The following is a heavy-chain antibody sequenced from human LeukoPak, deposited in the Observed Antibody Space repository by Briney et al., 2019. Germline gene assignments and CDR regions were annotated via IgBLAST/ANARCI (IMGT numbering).Heavy chain of an antibody. CDR2: INHSGST. CDR3: ARGASGTYYFGY. D-gene: IGHD1-26*01. Sequence: SETLSLTCAVYGGSFSGYYWSWIRQPPGKGLEWIREINHSGSTNYNPSLKSRVTISVDTSKNQFSLKLSSVTAADTAVYYCARGASGTYYFGYWGRGTLVTVSS. V-gene: IGHV4-34*01. CDR1: GGSFSGYY. J-gene: IGHJ4*02.